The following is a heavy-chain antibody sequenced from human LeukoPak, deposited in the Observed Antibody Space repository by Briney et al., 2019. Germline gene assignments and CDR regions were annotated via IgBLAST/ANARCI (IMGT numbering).Heavy chain of an antibody. V-gene: IGHV1-46*01. J-gene: IGHJ3*02. CDR1: GYTFTSYY. Sequence: ASVKVSCKASGYTFTSYYMHWVRQAPGQGLEWMGIINPSGGSTSYAQKFQGRVTMNRDTSTSTVYMELSSLRSEDTAVYYCARANYYYDSSGYLPDAFDIWGQGTMVTVSS. CDR3: ARANYYYDSSGYLPDAFDI. D-gene: IGHD3-22*01. CDR2: INPSGGST.